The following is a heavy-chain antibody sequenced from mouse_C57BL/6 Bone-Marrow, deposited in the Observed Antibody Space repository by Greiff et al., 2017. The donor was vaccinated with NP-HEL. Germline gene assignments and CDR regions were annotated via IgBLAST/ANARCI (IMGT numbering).Heavy chain of an antibody. J-gene: IGHJ1*03. CDR2: INSDGGST. CDR3: ARHGNYYGSSPHWYFDV. Sequence: EVQGVESGGGLVQPGESLKLSCESNEYEFPSHDMSWVRKTPEKRLELVAAINSDGGSTYYPDTMERRFIISRDNTKKTLYLQMSSLRSEDTALYYCARHGNYYGSSPHWYFDVWGTGTTVTVSS. CDR1: EYEFPSHD. D-gene: IGHD1-1*01. V-gene: IGHV5-2*01.